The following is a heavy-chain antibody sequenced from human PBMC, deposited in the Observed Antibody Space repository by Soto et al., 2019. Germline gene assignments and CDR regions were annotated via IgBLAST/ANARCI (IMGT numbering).Heavy chain of an antibody. CDR2: IIPMFGTL. Sequence: SVHGSCRSAGGTFSSYTISWVRQATGQGLEWLGGIIPMFGTLYYAQKFQGRLTIAADSSTSTAYMELSTLRSDDTAVYYCARKVASSDDAFDIWGQGTMVTVSS. J-gene: IGHJ3*02. V-gene: IGHV1-69*06. CDR3: ARKVASSDDAFDI. CDR1: GGTFSSYT. D-gene: IGHD6-6*01.